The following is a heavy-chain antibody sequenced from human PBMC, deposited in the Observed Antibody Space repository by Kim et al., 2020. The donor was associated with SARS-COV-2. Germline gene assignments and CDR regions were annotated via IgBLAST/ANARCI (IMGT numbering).Heavy chain of an antibody. D-gene: IGHD1-26*01. CDR1: GGTFSSYA. V-gene: IGHV1-69*13. CDR3: ARDIVGATFEGNYFDY. Sequence: SVKVSCKASGGTFSSYAISWVRQAPGQGLEWMGGIIPIFGTANYAQKFQGRVTITADESTSTAYMELSSLRSEDTAVYYCARDIVGATFEGNYFDYWGQGTLVTVSS. J-gene: IGHJ4*02. CDR2: IIPIFGTA.